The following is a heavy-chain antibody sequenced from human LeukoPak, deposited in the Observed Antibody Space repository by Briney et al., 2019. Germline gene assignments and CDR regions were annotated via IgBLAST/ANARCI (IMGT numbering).Heavy chain of an antibody. Sequence: SETLSLTCTVSGGSISSYYWSWIRQPPGKGLEWIGYIYYSGSTNYNPSLKSRVTISVDTSKNQFSLKLSSVTAADTAVYYCARMVGPRYFDLWGRGTLVTVSS. J-gene: IGHJ2*01. D-gene: IGHD1-26*01. CDR2: IYYSGST. CDR3: ARMVGPRYFDL. CDR1: GGSISSYY. V-gene: IGHV4-59*01.